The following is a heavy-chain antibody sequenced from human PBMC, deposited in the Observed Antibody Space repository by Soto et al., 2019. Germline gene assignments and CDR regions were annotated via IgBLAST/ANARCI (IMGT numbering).Heavy chain of an antibody. J-gene: IGHJ3*02. V-gene: IGHV1-2*02. CDR3: ARDLAGNAFDI. CDR1: GYTFTGNY. CDR2: INPNSGDA. Sequence: QVQLVQSGAEVKMPGASVKVSCKASGYTFTGNYLHWVRQAPGQGLEWMGWINPNSGDARYPQKFQGRVTLTRDTSISTAYMEVTRLTSDATAVYYCARDLAGNAFDIWGQGTMVTVSS. D-gene: IGHD6-19*01.